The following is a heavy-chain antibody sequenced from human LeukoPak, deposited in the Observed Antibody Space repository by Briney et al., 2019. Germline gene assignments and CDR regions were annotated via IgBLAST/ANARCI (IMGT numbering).Heavy chain of an antibody. V-gene: IGHV3-21*01. CDR3: ARDRSSGYYFDY. Sequence: NPGGSLRLSCAASGFTFSSYSMNWVRQAPGKGLEWVSSISSSSSYIYYADSVKGRFTISRDNAKNSLYLQMNSLRAEDTAVYYCARDRSSGYYFDYWGQGTLVTVSS. CDR2: ISSSSSYI. D-gene: IGHD3-22*01. CDR1: GFTFSSYS. J-gene: IGHJ4*02.